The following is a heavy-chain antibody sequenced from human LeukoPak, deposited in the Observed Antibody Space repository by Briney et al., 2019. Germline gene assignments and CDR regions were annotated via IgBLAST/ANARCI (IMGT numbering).Heavy chain of an antibody. CDR2: ISGGGDAT. J-gene: IGHJ4*02. D-gene: IGHD3-22*01. V-gene: IGHV3-23*01. CDR1: GFTFSISW. CDR3: AKTNGYYDY. Sequence: PGGSLRLSCVASGFTFSISWVTWVRQAPGRGLEWVSGISGGGDATYYAESVKGRFTISRDNSKNTVFLQMNSLSAEDTALYYCAKTNGYYDYWGQGTLVAVSS.